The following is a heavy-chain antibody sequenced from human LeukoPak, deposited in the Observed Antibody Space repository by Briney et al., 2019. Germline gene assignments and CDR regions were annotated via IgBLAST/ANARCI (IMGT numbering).Heavy chain of an antibody. Sequence: GRYLRRYCAASGFTFSSYGMHWVRQAPGKGLEWVAVISYDGSSGYVDSVKGRFTISRDNSKNTLYLQMNSLRSEDTAVYYCAKGRGSIQAGTVYFEVWGRGTLVTVSS. CDR1: GFTFSSYG. V-gene: IGHV3-30*18. J-gene: IGHJ2*01. CDR3: AKGRGSIQAGTVYFEV. CDR2: ISYDGSS. D-gene: IGHD1-1*01.